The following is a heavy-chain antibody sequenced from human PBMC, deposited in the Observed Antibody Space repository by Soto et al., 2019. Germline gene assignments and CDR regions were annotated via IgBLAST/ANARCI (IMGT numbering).Heavy chain of an antibody. CDR2: IWYDGSNK. CDR3: ARDRGGSGWYFDY. Sequence: QVQLVESGGGVVQPGRSLRLSCAASGFTFSSYGMHWVRQAPGKGLEWVAVIWYDGSNKYYADSVKGRFTISRDNSKNTLYLQMNSLRAEDTAVYYCARDRGGSGWYFDYWGQGTLVTVSS. J-gene: IGHJ4*02. V-gene: IGHV3-33*01. D-gene: IGHD6-19*01. CDR1: GFTFSSYG.